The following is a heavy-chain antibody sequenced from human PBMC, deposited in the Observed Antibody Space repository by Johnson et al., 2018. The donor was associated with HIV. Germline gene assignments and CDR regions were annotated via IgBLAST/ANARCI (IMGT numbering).Heavy chain of an antibody. CDR3: ARYPIRDDAFDV. J-gene: IGHJ3*01. CDR1: GFTFSSYA. V-gene: IGHV3-30-3*01. CDR2: IAYDGNNT. D-gene: IGHD5-12*01. Sequence: QVQLEESGGGVVQPGRSMRLYCAASGFTFSSYAMPWVRQAPGKGLEWVAVIAYDGNNTYYADSVMGRFTISSDYSKNTLYLQINSRRAENTAVYYCARYPIRDDAFDVWGQGTMVTVSS.